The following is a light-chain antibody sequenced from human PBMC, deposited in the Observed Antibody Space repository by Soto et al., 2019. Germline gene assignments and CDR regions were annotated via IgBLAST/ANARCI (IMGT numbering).Light chain of an antibody. Sequence: QSALTQPASMSGSLGQSITLSCTGTSSDIGAYNYVSWYRQDPGKAPKVIISEVNNRPSGVSNRFSGSRFGNTASLTISGLQAEDEADYYCTSYTSSSTLVVVFGGGTKLTVL. CDR1: SSDIGAYNY. J-gene: IGLJ2*01. CDR2: EVN. CDR3: TSYTSSSTLVVV. V-gene: IGLV2-14*01.